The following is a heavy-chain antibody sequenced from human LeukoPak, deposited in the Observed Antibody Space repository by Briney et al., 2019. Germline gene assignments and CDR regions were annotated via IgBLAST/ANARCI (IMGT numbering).Heavy chain of an antibody. CDR3: ARDTAMGQGDYDY. CDR2: INPNSGGT. J-gene: IGHJ4*02. V-gene: IGHV1-2*02. Sequence: ASVKVSCKASGYTFTGYYMHWVRQAPGQGLEWMGWINPNSGGTNYVQKFQGRVTMTRDTSISTAYMELSRLRSEDTAVYYCARDTAMGQGDYDYWGQGTLVTVSS. CDR1: GYTFTGYY. D-gene: IGHD5-18*01.